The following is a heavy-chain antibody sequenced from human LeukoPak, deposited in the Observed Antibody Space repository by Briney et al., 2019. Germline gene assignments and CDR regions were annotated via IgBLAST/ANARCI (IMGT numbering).Heavy chain of an antibody. Sequence: GGSLRLSCAVSGFTLSTYGMHWVRQAPGKGLEWVAIIWYDGSNKYYADSVEGRFTISRDNSKNTLYLQMNGLRAEDTAVYYCARDRVAADSGNYFDYWGQGTLVTVSS. CDR1: GFTLSTYG. V-gene: IGHV3-33*01. CDR2: IWYDGSNK. J-gene: IGHJ4*02. CDR3: ARDRVAADSGNYFDY. D-gene: IGHD6-19*01.